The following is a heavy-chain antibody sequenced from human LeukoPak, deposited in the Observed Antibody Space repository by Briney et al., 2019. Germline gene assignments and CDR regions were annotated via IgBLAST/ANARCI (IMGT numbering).Heavy chain of an antibody. D-gene: IGHD6-19*01. CDR2: IYYSGST. CDR1: GGFISTYY. Sequence: SETLSLTCTVSGGFISTYYWSWVRQPPGQGLEWIGYIYYSGSTNYNPSLKSRVTISVDTSKNQFSLKLSSVTAADTAVYFCARGGGSGTYYYYMDVWGKGTTVTISS. CDR3: ARGGGSGTYYYYMDV. J-gene: IGHJ6*03. V-gene: IGHV4-59*01.